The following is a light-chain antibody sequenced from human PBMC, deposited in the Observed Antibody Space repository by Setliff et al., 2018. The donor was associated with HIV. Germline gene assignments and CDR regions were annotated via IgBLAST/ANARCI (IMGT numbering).Light chain of an antibody. J-gene: IGLJ1*01. CDR1: SSNIGAGYD. Sequence: QSVLTQPPSVSGAPGQRVTISCTRSSSNIGAGYDVHWYRQLPETAPKLLIFLNSNRPSGVPDRFSASKSGTSASLAITGLQAEDEADYYCQSYDSSLKYVFGTGTKVTVL. CDR3: QSYDSSLKYV. V-gene: IGLV1-40*01. CDR2: LNS.